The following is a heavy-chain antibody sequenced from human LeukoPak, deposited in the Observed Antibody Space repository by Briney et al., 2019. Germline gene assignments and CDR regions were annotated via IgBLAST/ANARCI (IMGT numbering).Heavy chain of an antibody. Sequence: GGSLRLSCAASGFTFSSYAMHWVRQAPGKGLEYASAISSNGGSTYYANSVKGRFTISRDNSKNTLYLQMGSLRAEDMAVYYCARAQVNYDILTGYHPYYYYYGMDVWGQGTTVTVSS. V-gene: IGHV3-64*01. CDR3: ARAQVNYDILTGYHPYYYYYGMDV. J-gene: IGHJ6*02. CDR1: GFTFSSYA. D-gene: IGHD3-9*01. CDR2: ISSNGGST.